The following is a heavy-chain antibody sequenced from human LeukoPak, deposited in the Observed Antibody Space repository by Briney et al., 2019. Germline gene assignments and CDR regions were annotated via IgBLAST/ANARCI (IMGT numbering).Heavy chain of an antibody. CDR1: GGTFSSYA. D-gene: IGHD2-2*01. V-gene: IGHV1-69*01. J-gene: IGHJ4*02. Sequence: GASAKVSCKASGGTFSSYAISWVRQAPGQGLEWMGGIITIFGTANYAQKFQGRVTITADESTSTAYMELSSLRSEDTAVYYCARDPPYCSSTSCPFDYWGQGTLVTVSS. CDR3: ARDPPYCSSTSCPFDY. CDR2: IITIFGTA.